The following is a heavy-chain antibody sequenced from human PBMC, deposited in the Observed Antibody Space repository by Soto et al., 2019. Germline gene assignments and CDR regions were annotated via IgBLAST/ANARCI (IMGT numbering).Heavy chain of an antibody. V-gene: IGHV6-1*01. J-gene: IGHJ6*02. CDR1: GDSVSSNSAA. CDR3: ARETYYDFWSGYYPYYYYGMDV. Sequence: SQTLSLTCAISGDSVSSNSAAWNWIRQSPSRGLEWLGRTYYRSKWYSDYAVSVKSRITINPDTSKNQFSLQLNSVTPEDTAVYYCARETYYDFWSGYYPYYYYGMDVWGQGTTVTVSS. CDR2: TYYRSKWYS. D-gene: IGHD3-3*01.